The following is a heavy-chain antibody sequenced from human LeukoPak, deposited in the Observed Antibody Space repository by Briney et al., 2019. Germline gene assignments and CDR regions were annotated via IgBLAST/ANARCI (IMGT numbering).Heavy chain of an antibody. V-gene: IGHV6-1*01. Sequence: SQTLSLTCAISGDSVSSNSAAWNWIRQSPSRGLEWLGRTFYRSEWYKDYEVSVKSRITINPDTSKNQFSLQLNSVTPEDTAVYYCAKGYGWEASYYYYYMDVWGKGTTVTISS. CDR2: TFYRSEWYK. CDR1: GDSVSSNSAA. J-gene: IGHJ6*03. D-gene: IGHD1-26*01. CDR3: AKGYGWEASYYYYYMDV.